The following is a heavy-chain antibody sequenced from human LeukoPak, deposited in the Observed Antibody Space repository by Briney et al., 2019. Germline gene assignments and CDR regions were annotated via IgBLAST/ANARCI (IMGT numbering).Heavy chain of an antibody. CDR3: ARGTKYYYDSSGYYYYFDY. J-gene: IGHJ4*02. Sequence: KPSETLSLTCAVYGGSFSGYYWSWIRQPPGKGLEWIGEINHSGSTNYKPSLKSRVTISVDTSKNQFSLKLSSVTAADTAVYYCARGTKYYYDSSGYYYYFDYWGQGTLVTVSS. D-gene: IGHD3-22*01. CDR2: INHSGST. CDR1: GGSFSGYY. V-gene: IGHV4-34*01.